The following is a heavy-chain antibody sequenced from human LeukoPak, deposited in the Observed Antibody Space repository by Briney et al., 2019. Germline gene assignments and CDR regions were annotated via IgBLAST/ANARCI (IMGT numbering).Heavy chain of an antibody. CDR3: VRESEDEYQLPRYFQH. CDR2: IIPIFGTA. CDR1: GYTFTSYG. Sequence: SVKVSCKASGYTFTSYGTSWVRQAPGQGLEWMGGIIPIFGTANYAQKFQGRVTITTDESTSTAYMELSSLRSEDTAVYYCVRESEDEYQLPRYFQHWGQGTLVTVSS. D-gene: IGHD2-2*01. V-gene: IGHV1-69*05. J-gene: IGHJ1*01.